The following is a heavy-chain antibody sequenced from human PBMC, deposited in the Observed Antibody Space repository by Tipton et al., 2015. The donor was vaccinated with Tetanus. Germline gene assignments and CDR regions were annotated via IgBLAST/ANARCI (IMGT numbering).Heavy chain of an antibody. CDR2: VDPRDSQT. CDR1: GYNFSHHS. Sequence: QLVQSGAEVKKPGESLKISCQGSGYNFSHHSIGWVRQMPGRGLEWMGIVDPRDSQTTYGPSFQGQVTISADRSIDIAYLQWTSLKASDTGIYYCASWDSRYGSGNYYFKYWGQGTLVTVSS. V-gene: IGHV5-51*01. J-gene: IGHJ4*02. D-gene: IGHD3-10*01. CDR3: ASWDSRYGSGNYYFKY.